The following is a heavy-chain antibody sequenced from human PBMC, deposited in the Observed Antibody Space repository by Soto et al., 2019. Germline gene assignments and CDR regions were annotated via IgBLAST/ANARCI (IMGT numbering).Heavy chain of an antibody. CDR1: GGSISGYY. CDR2: IYTSGRT. CDR3: ARGGMGPTNHFDY. J-gene: IGHJ4*01. D-gene: IGHD1-26*01. Sequence: PSETLSLTCTVSGGSISGYYWSWIRQPAGKGLEWIGRIYTSGRTNYNTSLKSRVTMSVDTSKNQFSLKLSSVTAADTAVYYCARGGMGPTNHFDYWGLGTQVTVYS. V-gene: IGHV4-4*07.